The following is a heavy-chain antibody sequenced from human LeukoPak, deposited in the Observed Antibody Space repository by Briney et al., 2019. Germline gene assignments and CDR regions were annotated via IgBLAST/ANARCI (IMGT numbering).Heavy chain of an antibody. CDR1: GFTFSDNG. CDR2: IWYDGSNK. J-gene: IGHJ4*02. D-gene: IGHD6-19*01. Sequence: PVGSLRFSCAASGFTFSDNGMHWVRQAPGKGLEWVAVIWYDGSNKYYADSVKGRFTISRDNSKNTLYLQMNSLRAEDTAVYYCAKGYSSGWYYFDYWGQGTLVTVSS. V-gene: IGHV3-33*06. CDR3: AKGYSSGWYYFDY.